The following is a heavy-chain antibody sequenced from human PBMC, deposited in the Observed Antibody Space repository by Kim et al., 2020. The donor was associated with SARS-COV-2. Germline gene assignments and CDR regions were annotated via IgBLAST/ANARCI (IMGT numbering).Heavy chain of an antibody. CDR1: GYTFTSYG. J-gene: IGHJ3*02. Sequence: ASVKVSCKASGYTFTSYGISWVRQAPGQGLEWMGWISAYNGNTNYAQKLQGRVTMTTDTSTSTAYMELRSLRSDDTAVYYCARTYYYDSKVYAFDIWGQGTMVTVSS. V-gene: IGHV1-18*01. CDR2: ISAYNGNT. CDR3: ARTYYYDSKVYAFDI. D-gene: IGHD3-22*01.